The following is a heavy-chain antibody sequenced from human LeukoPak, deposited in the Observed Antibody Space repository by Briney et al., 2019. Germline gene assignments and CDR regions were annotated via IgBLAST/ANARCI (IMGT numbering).Heavy chain of an antibody. V-gene: IGHV4-59*01. Sequence: SETLSLTCTVSGGSISSYYWSWIRQPPGKGLEWIGYIYYSGSTNYNPSLKSRVTISVDTSKSQFSLNLTSVTAADTAVYYCARFTPQGYGWGGYNRFDPWGQGTLVIVSS. CDR2: IYYSGST. D-gene: IGHD3-16*01. CDR3: ARFTPQGYGWGGYNRFDP. J-gene: IGHJ5*02. CDR1: GGSISSYY.